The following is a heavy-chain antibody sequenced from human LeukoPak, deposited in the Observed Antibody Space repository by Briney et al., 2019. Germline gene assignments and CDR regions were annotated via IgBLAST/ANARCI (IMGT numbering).Heavy chain of an antibody. J-gene: IGHJ4*02. CDR2: ISYDGSNK. Sequence: GRSLRLSCAASGFTFSSYGMHWVRQAPGKGLEWVAVISYDGSNKYYADSVKGRFTISRDNSKNTLYLQMNILRAEDTAVYYCAKDSWNGVYDYWGQGTLVTVSS. CDR1: GFTFSSYG. CDR3: AKDSWNGVYDY. D-gene: IGHD1-1*01. V-gene: IGHV3-30*18.